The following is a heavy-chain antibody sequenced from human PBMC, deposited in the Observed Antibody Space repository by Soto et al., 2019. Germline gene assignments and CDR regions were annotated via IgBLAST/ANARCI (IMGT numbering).Heavy chain of an antibody. CDR1: GGTFSSYA. V-gene: IGHV1-69*12. D-gene: IGHD3-22*01. CDR2: IIPIFDTA. Sequence: QVQLVQSGAEVKKPGSSVKVSCKASGGTFSSYAITWVRQAPGQGLEWMGEIIPIFDTANYAQKFQGRVTIPAAESTSTAYMELSSLRSEDTAVYYCARDRGPSSGYYPYWFDPWGQGTLVTVSS. J-gene: IGHJ5*02. CDR3: ARDRGPSSGYYPYWFDP.